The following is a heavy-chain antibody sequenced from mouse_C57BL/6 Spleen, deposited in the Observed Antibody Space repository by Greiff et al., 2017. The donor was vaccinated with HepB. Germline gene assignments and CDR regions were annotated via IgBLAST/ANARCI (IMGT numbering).Heavy chain of an antibody. Sequence: VQLQQPGAELVKPGASVKMSCKASGYTFTSYWITWVKQRPGQGLEWIGDIYPGSSSTNYNEKFKSKATLTVDTSSSTAYMQLSSLTSEDSAVYYCARDGYSPYYAFDYWGQGTSVTVSS. D-gene: IGHD2-3*01. CDR1: GYTFTSYW. V-gene: IGHV1-55*01. J-gene: IGHJ4*01. CDR3: ARDGYSPYYAFDY. CDR2: IYPGSSST.